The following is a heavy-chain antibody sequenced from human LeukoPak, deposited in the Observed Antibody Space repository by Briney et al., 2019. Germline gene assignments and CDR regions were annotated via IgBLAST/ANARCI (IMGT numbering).Heavy chain of an antibody. CDR1: GFTFSSYW. D-gene: IGHD2-21*02. J-gene: IGHJ4*02. V-gene: IGHV3-7*01. CDR3: TRGDGY. CDR2: IKQDGSEK. Sequence: GGSLRLSCAASGFTFSSYWMNWVRQAPGKGLEWVANIKQDGSEKYYVDSVKGRFTISRDNARNSLFLQMSNLRAEDTAVYYCTRGDGYWGQGTLVTVSS.